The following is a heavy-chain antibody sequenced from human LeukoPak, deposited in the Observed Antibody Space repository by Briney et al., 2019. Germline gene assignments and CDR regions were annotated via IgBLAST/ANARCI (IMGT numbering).Heavy chain of an antibody. CDR3: ARDLTTYSSSCGY. D-gene: IGHD6-13*01. CDR2: ISSSSSTI. Sequence: GGSLRLSCAASGFTFSSYSMNWVRQAPGKGLEWVSYISSSSSTIYYADSVKGRFTISRDNAKNSLYLQMNSLRAEDTAVYYCARDLTTYSSSCGYWGQGTLVTVSS. V-gene: IGHV3-48*04. CDR1: GFTFSSYS. J-gene: IGHJ4*02.